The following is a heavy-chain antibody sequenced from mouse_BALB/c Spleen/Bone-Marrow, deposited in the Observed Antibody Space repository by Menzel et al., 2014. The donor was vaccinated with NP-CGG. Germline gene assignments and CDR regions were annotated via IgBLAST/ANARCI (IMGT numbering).Heavy chain of an antibody. V-gene: IGHV4-1*02. CDR2: INPDSSTI. Sequence: EVQGVESGGGLVQPGGSLKLSCAASGFDFSRYWMTWVRRAPGKGLEWIGEINPDSSTINYTPSLKGKFIISRDNAKNTLYLQMSKVRSEDTALYYCAKNYYYGYVAYWGQGTLVTVSA. CDR1: GFDFSRYW. CDR3: AKNYYYGYVAY. J-gene: IGHJ3*01. D-gene: IGHD1-2*01.